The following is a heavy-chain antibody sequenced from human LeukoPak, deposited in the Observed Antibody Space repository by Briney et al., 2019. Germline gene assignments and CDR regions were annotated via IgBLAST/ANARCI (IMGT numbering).Heavy chain of an antibody. V-gene: IGHV4-59*01. Sequence: SETLSLTCTVSGGSISSYYWSWIRQPPGKGLERIGYIYYSGSTNYNPSLKSRVTISVDTSKNQFSLKLSSVTAADTAVYYCAKTYSSGLYYGMDVWGQGTTVTVSS. D-gene: IGHD6-19*01. CDR3: AKTYSSGLYYGMDV. CDR1: GGSISSYY. J-gene: IGHJ6*02. CDR2: IYYSGST.